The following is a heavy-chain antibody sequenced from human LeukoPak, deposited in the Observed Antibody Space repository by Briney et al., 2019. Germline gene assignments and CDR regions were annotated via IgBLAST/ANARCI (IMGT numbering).Heavy chain of an antibody. CDR2: ISSSSSYI. J-gene: IGHJ4*02. V-gene: IGHV3-21*01. Sequence: GGSLRLSCAASGFTFSSYSMNWVRQAPGKGLEWVSSISSSSSYIYYADSVKGRFTISRDNAKNSLYLQMNSLRAEDTAVYYCARSGSSGWYINCGGQGTLGTVSA. D-gene: IGHD6-19*01. CDR3: ARSGSSGWYINC. CDR1: GFTFSSYS.